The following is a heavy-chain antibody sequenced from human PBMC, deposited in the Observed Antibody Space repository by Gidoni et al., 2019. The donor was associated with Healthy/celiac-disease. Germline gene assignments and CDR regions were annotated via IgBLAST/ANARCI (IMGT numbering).Heavy chain of an antibody. CDR1: GFTFSSYA. CDR3: ARDLVAALPADI. CDR2: ISYDGSNK. J-gene: IGHJ3*02. V-gene: IGHV3-30-3*01. Sequence: QVQLVESGGGVVQPGRSLRLSCAPSGFTFSSYAMHWVRQAPGKGLEWVAVISYDGSNKYYADSVKGRFTISRDNSKNTLYLQMNSLRAEDTAVYYCARDLVAALPADIWGQGTMVTVSS. D-gene: IGHD6-13*01.